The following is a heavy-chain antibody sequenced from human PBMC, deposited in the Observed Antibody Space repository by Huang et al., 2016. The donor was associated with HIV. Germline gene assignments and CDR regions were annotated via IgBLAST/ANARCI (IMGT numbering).Heavy chain of an antibody. Sequence: QQQLQQWGAGLLKPSETLSLTCAVYGGSFTNYYWGWIRQPPGKGLEWIGEIKSGGSTHDSPSLKGRVTISLDTSKSQVSLKLTSVSAADTAVYYCVRGPRYVSADWYARLRNYWFFDLWGRGSLVSVSS. CDR2: IKSGGST. J-gene: IGHJ2*01. V-gene: IGHV4-34*01. CDR3: VRGPRYVSADWYARLRNYWFFDL. CDR1: GGSFTNYY. D-gene: IGHD3-9*01.